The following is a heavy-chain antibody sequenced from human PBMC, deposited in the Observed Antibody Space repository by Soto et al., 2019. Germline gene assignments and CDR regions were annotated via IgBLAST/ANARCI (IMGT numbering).Heavy chain of an antibody. D-gene: IGHD3-10*01. CDR2: INDSGST. CDR1: GGSFSGYY. Sequence: QVQLQQWGAGLLKPSETLSLTCAVYGGSFSGYYWSWIRQTPGKGLEWIGEINDSGSTNTNPSFTRRVTILVDTPKNQFSLKLSSVTAADTAVYYCARGLLLWFGELSRRGGYYYYMDVWGKGTTDTVSS. CDR3: ARGLLLWFGELSRRGGYYYYMDV. V-gene: IGHV4-34*01. J-gene: IGHJ6*03.